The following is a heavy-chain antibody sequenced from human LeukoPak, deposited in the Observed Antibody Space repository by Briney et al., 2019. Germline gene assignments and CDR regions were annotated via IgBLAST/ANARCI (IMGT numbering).Heavy chain of an antibody. V-gene: IGHV4-30-4*08. D-gene: IGHD3-3*01. CDR1: GGSISSGDYY. CDR3: ARMPYDFWSGYGYYYMDV. Sequence: SQTLSLTCTVSGGSISSGDYYWSWIRQPPGKGLEWIGYIYYSGSTYYNPSLKSRVTISVDTSKNQFSLKLSSVTAADTAVYYGARMPYDFWSGYGYYYMDVRGKGTTVTVSS. CDR2: IYYSGST. J-gene: IGHJ6*03.